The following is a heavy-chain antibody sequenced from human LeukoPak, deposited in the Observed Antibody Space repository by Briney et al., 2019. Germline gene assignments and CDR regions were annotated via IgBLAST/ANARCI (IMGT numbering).Heavy chain of an antibody. D-gene: IGHD2-8*01. CDR2: IHYSGST. J-gene: IGHJ4*02. CDR1: GGFTGSGNYY. Sequence: SETLSLTCTVPGGFTGSGNYYWSWIRQHPGKGLEWIGYIHYSGSTYYNPSLKTRVTISMDTSKNQLSLKLQSVTAADTAVYYCARDKYCTSGVCYFDYWGQGTLVTVSS. V-gene: IGHV4-31*03. CDR3: ARDKYCTSGVCYFDY.